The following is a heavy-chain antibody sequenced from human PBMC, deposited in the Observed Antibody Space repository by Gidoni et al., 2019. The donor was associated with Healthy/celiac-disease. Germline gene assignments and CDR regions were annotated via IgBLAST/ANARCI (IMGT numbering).Heavy chain of an antibody. V-gene: IGHV3-30*02. CDR2: RRYDGSNK. Sequence: QVQLVESGGGVVHPGMSLRLSCAAYGSTFSSYGMHWVRQAPGKGLEWVAFRRYDGSNKYYADSVKGRFTISRDNSKNTLYLQMNSLRAEDTAVYYCAKGTPSREWLVFDYWGQGTLVTVSS. CDR1: GSTFSSYG. D-gene: IGHD6-19*01. J-gene: IGHJ4*02. CDR3: AKGTPSREWLVFDY.